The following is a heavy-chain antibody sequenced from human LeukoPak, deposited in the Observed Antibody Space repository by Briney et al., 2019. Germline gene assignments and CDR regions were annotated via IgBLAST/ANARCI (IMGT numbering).Heavy chain of an antibody. CDR2: IDPSDSYT. CDR1: GYSFTSYW. J-gene: IGHJ6*02. V-gene: IGHV5-10-1*01. Sequence: GESLKISCKGSGYSFTSYWISWVRQMPGKGLEWMGRIDPSDSYTNYSPSFQGHVTISADKSISTAYLQWSSLKASDTAMYYCARHFYYYGSGSYSRMDVWGQGTTVTVSS. CDR3: ARHFYYYGSGSYSRMDV. D-gene: IGHD3-10*01.